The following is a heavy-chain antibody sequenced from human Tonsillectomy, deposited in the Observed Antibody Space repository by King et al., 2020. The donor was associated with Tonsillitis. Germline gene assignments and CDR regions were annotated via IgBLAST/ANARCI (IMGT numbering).Heavy chain of an antibody. D-gene: IGHD5-12*01. CDR2: IGSTGGST. CDR1: GFTFSSYA. V-gene: IGHV3-64D*06. Sequence: VQLVESGGGLVQPGGSLRLSCSASGFTFSSYAMHWVRQAPGKGLEYVSAIGSTGGSTYYADSVKGRFTISRDNSKNTLYLQMSSLRAEDTAVYYCVKGSGNARRDFDYWGQGTLVTVSS. CDR3: VKGSGNARRDFDY. J-gene: IGHJ4*02.